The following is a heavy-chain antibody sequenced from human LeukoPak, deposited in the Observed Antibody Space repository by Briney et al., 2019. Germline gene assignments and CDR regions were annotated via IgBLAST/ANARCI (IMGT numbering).Heavy chain of an antibody. CDR2: IYASGSP. CDR1: GGSMSSYY. CDR3: ARDRTHYGGNSGFDY. Sequence: SETPSLTCTISGGSMSSYYWSWIRQSAGEGLEWIGRIYASGSPNYNPSLKSRVTISVDKSKNQFSLKLSSVTAADTAVYYCARDRTHYGGNSGFDYWGQGTLVTVSS. V-gene: IGHV4-4*07. J-gene: IGHJ4*02. D-gene: IGHD4-23*01.